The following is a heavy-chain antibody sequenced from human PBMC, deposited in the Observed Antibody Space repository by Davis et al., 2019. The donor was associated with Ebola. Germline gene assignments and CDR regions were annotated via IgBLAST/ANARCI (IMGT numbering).Heavy chain of an antibody. Sequence: GGSLRLSCAASGFTFSSYSMNWVRQAPGKGLEWVAVISYDGSNKYYADSVKGRFTISRDNSKNTLYLQMNSLRAEDTAVYYCARDRGTRRHMDYWGQGTLVTVSS. CDR3: ARDRGTRRHMDY. J-gene: IGHJ4*02. CDR2: ISYDGSNK. V-gene: IGHV3-30*03. D-gene: IGHD2-15*01. CDR1: GFTFSSYS.